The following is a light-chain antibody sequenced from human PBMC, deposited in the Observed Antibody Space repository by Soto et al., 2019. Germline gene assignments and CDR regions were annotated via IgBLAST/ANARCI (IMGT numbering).Light chain of an antibody. J-gene: IGKJ4*01. CDR1: QGMSTY. CDR3: QQLNRYPT. V-gene: IGKV1-9*01. Sequence: IQVTQSPSSLSASVGDRITITCRASQGMSTYLAWYQQKPGKAPKLLIYAAYTLQSGVPSRVSGGGSGTDFTLTISSLQPEDFATYYCQQLNRYPTFGGGTKVEIK. CDR2: AAY.